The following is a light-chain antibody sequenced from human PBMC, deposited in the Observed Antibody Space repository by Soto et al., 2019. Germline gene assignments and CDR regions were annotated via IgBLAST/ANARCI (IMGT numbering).Light chain of an antibody. CDR2: WAS. CDR1: QSGLKSSNNKNY. J-gene: IGKJ2*01. V-gene: IGKV4-1*01. Sequence: DIVMTQSPDSLAVSLGERATINCKSSQSGLKSSNNKNYLAWYQQKPGQPPKLLIFWASTRESGVPDRFSGSGSGTDFTLTISSLQAEDVAVYYCQQDYTIPYTFGQGTKLEIK. CDR3: QQDYTIPYT.